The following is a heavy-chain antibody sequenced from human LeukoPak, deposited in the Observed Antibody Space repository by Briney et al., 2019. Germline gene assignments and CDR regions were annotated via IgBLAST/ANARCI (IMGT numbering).Heavy chain of an antibody. CDR3: AKAHDFAAMLGYCSSTSCYTPNWFDP. CDR2: ISGSGGST. CDR1: GFTFSSYA. V-gene: IGHV3-23*01. D-gene: IGHD2-2*02. Sequence: GGSLRLSCAASGFTFSSYAMSWVRQAPGKGLEWVSAISGSGGSTYYADSVKGRFTISRDNSKNTLYLQMNSLRAEDTAVYYCAKAHDFAAMLGYCSSTSCYTPNWFDPWGQGTLVTVSS. J-gene: IGHJ5*02.